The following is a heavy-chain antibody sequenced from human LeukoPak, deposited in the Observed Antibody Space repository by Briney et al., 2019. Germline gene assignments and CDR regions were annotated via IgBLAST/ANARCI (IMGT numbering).Heavy chain of an antibody. J-gene: IGHJ6*03. CDR1: GFTFSKYA. D-gene: IGHD6-13*01. V-gene: IGHV3-23*05. CDR2: IDSSGSET. CDR3: AKGTVGTYYFYYMDV. Sequence: GGSLRLSCAASGFTFSKYAMTWVRQAPGKGLECVSAIDSSGSETYSADSVKGRFTISRDDSKNTLYLHMNSLRAEDTAIYYCAKGTVGTYYFYYMDVWGKGTTVTVSS.